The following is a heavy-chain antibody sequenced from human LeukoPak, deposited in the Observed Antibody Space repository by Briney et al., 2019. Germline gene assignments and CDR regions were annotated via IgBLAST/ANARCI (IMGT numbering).Heavy chain of an antibody. D-gene: IGHD3-9*01. V-gene: IGHV3-23*01. Sequence: GGSLRLSCAASVFTFSRYAMNWVRQAPGKGLEWVSTLTAGGDDTFYADSVEGRFTISRDNSKSTLYLKMHSLRAEDTAMYFCTKSSICAGSYCSAFDNWGQGTLVTVSS. J-gene: IGHJ4*02. CDR1: VFTFSRYA. CDR2: LTAGGDDT. CDR3: TKSSICAGSYCSAFDN.